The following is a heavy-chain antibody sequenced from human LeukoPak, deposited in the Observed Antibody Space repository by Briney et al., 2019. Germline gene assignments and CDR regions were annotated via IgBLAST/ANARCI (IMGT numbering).Heavy chain of an antibody. Sequence: PGGSLRLSCEASGFTFSSYSMNWVRQTPGKGLEWASSISSSGTYIYTADSIKGRFTISRDNAKNSLYLQMNSLRAEDTAVYYCARDKGLRDYYYYYMDVWGKGTTVTVSS. CDR2: ISSSGTYI. D-gene: IGHD4-17*01. CDR1: GFTFSSYS. V-gene: IGHV3-21*06. CDR3: ARDKGLRDYYYYYMDV. J-gene: IGHJ6*03.